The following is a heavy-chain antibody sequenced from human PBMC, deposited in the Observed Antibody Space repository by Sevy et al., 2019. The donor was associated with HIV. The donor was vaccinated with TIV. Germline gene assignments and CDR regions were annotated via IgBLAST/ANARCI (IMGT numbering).Heavy chain of an antibody. D-gene: IGHD2-21*01. CDR1: GGSVTRGNHY. CDR2: IQNSGAT. V-gene: IGHV4-61*09. Sequence: SETLSLTCTVSGGSVTRGNHYWSWIRLPAGKGLEWIGHIQNSGATNYNPSLRSRATVSLDLSRNQFSLKLSSVTAADTAVYYCARDLVVEARDYSFQYTDVWGKGTTVTVSS. J-gene: IGHJ6*03. CDR3: ARDLVVEARDYSFQYTDV.